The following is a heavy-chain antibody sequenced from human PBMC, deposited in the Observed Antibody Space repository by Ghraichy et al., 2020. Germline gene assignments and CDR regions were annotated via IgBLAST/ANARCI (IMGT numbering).Heavy chain of an antibody. J-gene: IGHJ4*02. D-gene: IGHD4/OR15-4a*01. CDR3: ARDPSYGAVDY. CDR2: MNQDGSQK. CDR1: GFTFSSSW. Sequence: LSLTCVASGFTFSSSWLAWVRQAPGRGLEWVAGMNQDGSQKGHVDSVKGRFTISRDNAKNSLYLQMNSLRDEDTAVYYCARDPSYGAVDYWGQGTLVTVSS. V-gene: IGHV3-7*03.